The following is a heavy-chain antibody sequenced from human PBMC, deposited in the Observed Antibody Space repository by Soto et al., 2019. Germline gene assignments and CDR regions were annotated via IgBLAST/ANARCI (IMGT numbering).Heavy chain of an antibody. J-gene: IGHJ5*02. CDR2: ISGSGGST. D-gene: IGHD3-10*01. V-gene: IGHV3-23*01. CDR1: GFIFSNYA. Sequence: LRLSCAASGFIFSNYAMSWVRQAPGKGLEWVSGISGSGGSTYYADSVKGRFSISRDNSKNTLHLEMNSLRAEDTAVFYCAKDQRVLLWFGESDWFDPWGQGTLVTVSS. CDR3: AKDQRVLLWFGESDWFDP.